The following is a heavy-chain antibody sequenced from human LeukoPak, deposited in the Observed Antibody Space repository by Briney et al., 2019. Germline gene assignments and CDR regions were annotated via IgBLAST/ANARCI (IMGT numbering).Heavy chain of an antibody. CDR2: INPNSGGT. CDR3: ARAGGRSWFDP. CDR1: GYTFTGYY. J-gene: IGHJ5*02. Sequence: ASVKVSCKASGYTFTGYYLHWVRQAPGQGLEWMGWINPNSGGTNYAQKFHGRVTMTTDTSMSTAYMELSRLTSDDTAVYYCARAGGRSWFDPWGQGTLVTVSS. V-gene: IGHV1-2*02.